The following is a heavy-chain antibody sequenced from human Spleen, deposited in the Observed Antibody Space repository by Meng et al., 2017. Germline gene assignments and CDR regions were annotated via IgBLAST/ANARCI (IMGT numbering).Heavy chain of an antibody. CDR1: GDSLRSSTW. J-gene: IGHJ4*02. CDR3: VRIYGSGTY. CDR2: ISHSGST. V-gene: IGHV4-4*02. Sequence: VQLSESGPGLVKPSGILFLMCAVSGDSLRSSTWWRWVRQPPGKGLEWIGEISHSGSTNYNPPLNRRVTISVDKSKNQFSLNLGSVTAADTAVYYCVRIYGSGTYWGRGTLVTVSS. D-gene: IGHD3-10*01.